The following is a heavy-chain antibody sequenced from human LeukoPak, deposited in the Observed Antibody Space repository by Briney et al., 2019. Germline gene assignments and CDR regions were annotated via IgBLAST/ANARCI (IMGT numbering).Heavy chain of an antibody. CDR2: IRGSGDTT. J-gene: IGHJ4*02. Sequence: GGSLRLSCAASGFTFSSYWMSWVRHTPGKGLEWVSAIRGSGDTTFYADSVKGRFTISRDNSENTVYLQMNSLRAEDTAVYYCEKRGDKLDLIWGQGTLVTVSS. CDR1: GFTFSSYW. D-gene: IGHD2-21*02. V-gene: IGHV3-23*01. CDR3: EKRGDKLDLI.